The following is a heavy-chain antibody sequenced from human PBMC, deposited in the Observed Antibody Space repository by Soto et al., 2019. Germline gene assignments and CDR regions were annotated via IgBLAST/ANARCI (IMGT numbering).Heavy chain of an antibody. CDR3: ASHSSGWSYNRDY. J-gene: IGHJ4*02. CDR2: ISSSSSYT. D-gene: IGHD6-19*01. CDR1: GFTFSDYY. Sequence: PGGSLRLSCAASGFTFSDYYMSWIRQAPGKGLEWVSYISSSSSYTNYADSVKGRFTISRDNAKNSLYLQMNSLRAEDTAVYYCASHSSGWSYNRDYWGQGTLVTVSS. V-gene: IGHV3-11*06.